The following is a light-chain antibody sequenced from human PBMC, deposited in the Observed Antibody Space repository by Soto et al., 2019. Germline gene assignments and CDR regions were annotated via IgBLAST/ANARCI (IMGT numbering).Light chain of an antibody. V-gene: IGLV2-11*01. J-gene: IGLJ1*01. CDR3: CSYAGSYTNV. Sequence: QSALTQPRSVSGSPGQSVTISCTGTSSDVGGYNYVSWYQQHPGKAPKLMIYDVSKRPSGVPDRFSGSKSGNTASLTISGLQAEAEYYYYSCSYAGSYTNVFGTGTKVTVL. CDR2: DVS. CDR1: SSDVGGYNY.